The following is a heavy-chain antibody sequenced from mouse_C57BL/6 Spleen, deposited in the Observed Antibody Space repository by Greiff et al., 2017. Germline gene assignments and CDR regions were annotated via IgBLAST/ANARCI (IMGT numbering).Heavy chain of an antibody. D-gene: IGHD4-1*01. V-gene: IGHV5-9-1*02. CDR1: GFTFSSYA. CDR3: TRDWDGYAMDY. CDR2: ISSGGDYI. J-gene: IGHJ4*01. Sequence: EVQVVESGEGLVKPGGSLKLSCAASGFTFSSYAMSWVRQTPEKRLEWVASISSGGDYIYYEDTVKGRFTIFRDNARNTLYLQMSSLKSEDTAMYYCTRDWDGYAMDYWGQGTSVTVSS.